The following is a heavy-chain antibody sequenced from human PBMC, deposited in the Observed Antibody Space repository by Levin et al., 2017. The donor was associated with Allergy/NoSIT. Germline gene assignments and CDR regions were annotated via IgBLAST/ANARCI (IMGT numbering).Heavy chain of an antibody. Sequence: GGSLRLSCAASGFNFGNFGMSWVRQAPGKGLEWLASIKIDGTAQYYVDSVKGRFTISRDKAKNSLYLQMNSLRDEDTAMYYCTRCEDYWGHGTLVTVSS. CDR1: GFNFGNFG. CDR3: TRCEDY. V-gene: IGHV3-7*01. CDR2: IKIDGTAQ. J-gene: IGHJ4*01.